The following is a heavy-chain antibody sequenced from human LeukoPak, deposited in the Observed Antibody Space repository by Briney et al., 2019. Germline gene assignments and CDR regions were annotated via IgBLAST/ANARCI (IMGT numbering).Heavy chain of an antibody. CDR1: GGTFSSYA. CDR3: ARLTAAGYSSSWSSNDAFDI. Sequence: ASVKVSCKASGGTFSSYAISWVRQAPGQGLEWMGGIIPILGIANYAQKFQGRVTITADKSTSTAYMELSSLRSEDTAVYYCARLTAAGYSSSWSSNDAFDIWGQGTMVTVSS. D-gene: IGHD6-13*01. J-gene: IGHJ3*02. V-gene: IGHV1-69*10. CDR2: IIPILGIA.